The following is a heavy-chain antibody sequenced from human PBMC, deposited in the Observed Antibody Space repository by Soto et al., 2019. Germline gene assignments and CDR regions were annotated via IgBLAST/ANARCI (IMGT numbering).Heavy chain of an antibody. CDR1: GGSFSGYY. J-gene: IGHJ6*03. CDR3: ARSYRRYCSGGSCYSYYYYYMDV. Sequence: SETLSLTCAVYGGSFSGYYWSWIRQPPGKGLEWIGEINHSGSTNYNPSLKSRVTISVDTSKNQFSLKLSSVTAADTAVYYCARSYRRYCSGGSCYSYYYYYMDVWGKGTTVTVSS. CDR2: INHSGST. D-gene: IGHD2-15*01. V-gene: IGHV4-34*01.